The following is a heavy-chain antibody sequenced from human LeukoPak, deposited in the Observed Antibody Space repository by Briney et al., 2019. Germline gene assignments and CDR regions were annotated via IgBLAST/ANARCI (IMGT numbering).Heavy chain of an antibody. D-gene: IGHD3-16*02. CDR3: ASTYYDCVWGSYPDY. V-gene: IGHV3-23*01. J-gene: IGHJ4*02. Sequence: GGSLRLSCAASGFTFSSYAMSWVRQAPGKGLEWVSAISGSGGSTYYADSVKGRFTISRDNSKNTLYLQMNSLRAEDTAVYYCASTYYDCVWGSYPDYWGQGTLVTVSS. CDR1: GFTFSSYA. CDR2: ISGSGGST.